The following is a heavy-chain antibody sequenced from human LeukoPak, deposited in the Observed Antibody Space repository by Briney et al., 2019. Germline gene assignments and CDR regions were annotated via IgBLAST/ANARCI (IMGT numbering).Heavy chain of an antibody. D-gene: IGHD2-8*01. CDR2: INPNSGAT. CDR3: ARVAYCTKGVCINFDL. V-gene: IGHV1-2*02. CDR1: GYTFTGSY. Sequence: EASLKVSCKASGYTFTGSYIHWMRQAPGQGLEWMGWINPNSGATKYAQKFRGSVTVTRDTSTSTAYMELSGLRADDAAVYYCARVAYCTKGVCINFDLWGQGTLVTVSS. J-gene: IGHJ4*02.